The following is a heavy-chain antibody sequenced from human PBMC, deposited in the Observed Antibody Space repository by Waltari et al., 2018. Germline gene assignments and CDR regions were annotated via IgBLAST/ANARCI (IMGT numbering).Heavy chain of an antibody. CDR3: ARDLEHEGGK. CDR1: SSYY. J-gene: IGHJ4*02. V-gene: IGHV4-39*07. D-gene: IGHD3-16*01. CDR2: IYYSGST. Sequence: SSYYWGWIRQPPGKGLEWIGSIYYSGSTYYNPSLKSRVTISVDTSKNQFSLKLSSVTAADTAVYYCARDLEHEGGKWGQGTLVTVSS.